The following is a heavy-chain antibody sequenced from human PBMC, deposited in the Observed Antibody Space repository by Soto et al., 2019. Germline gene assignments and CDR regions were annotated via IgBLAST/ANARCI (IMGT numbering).Heavy chain of an antibody. CDR3: ARDAAAGLYDY. Sequence: QVQLVQSGAEVKKPGASVKVSCKASGYTFTSYAISWLRQAPGQGLEWMGWISAYNGNTKYAQKFQGRVTMTTDTSTSTSYMEVRSLRSDVTAVYYCARDAAAGLYDYWGQGTLVTVS. CDR2: ISAYNGNT. V-gene: IGHV1-18*01. CDR1: GYTFTSYA. D-gene: IGHD6-13*01. J-gene: IGHJ4*02.